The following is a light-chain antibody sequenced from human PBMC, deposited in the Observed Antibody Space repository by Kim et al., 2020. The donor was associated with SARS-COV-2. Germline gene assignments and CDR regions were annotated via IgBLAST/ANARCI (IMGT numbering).Light chain of an antibody. CDR3: SSYTTSGTLV. J-gene: IGLJ2*01. Sequence: VSGSPGKSITTSCTGTSRDAVSWYQQHPGKAPKLMIYDVSRLPSGVSNRFSGSKSGNTASLTISGLQAEDETDYYCSSYTTSGTLVFRGVTQLTVL. V-gene: IGLV2-14*04. CDR2: DVS. CDR1: SRDAV.